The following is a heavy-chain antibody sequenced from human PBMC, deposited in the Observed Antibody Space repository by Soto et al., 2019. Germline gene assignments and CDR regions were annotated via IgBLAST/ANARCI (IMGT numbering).Heavy chain of an antibody. Sequence: GVLRLSCAGSLFSFGNYWMTWVRQAPGKGLGWVANIKEDGSEKHYVDAVKGRFTISRDDAKNSLCLQMNSLRVEDTAVYFCSRDVVVGAKALNYWGQGALVTVSS. D-gene: IGHD2-21*01. CDR2: IKEDGSEK. CDR1: LFSFGNYW. CDR3: SRDVVVGAKALNY. J-gene: IGHJ4*02. V-gene: IGHV3-7*01.